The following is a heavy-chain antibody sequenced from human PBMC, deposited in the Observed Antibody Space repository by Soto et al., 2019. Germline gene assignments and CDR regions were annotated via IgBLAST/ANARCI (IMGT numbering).Heavy chain of an antibody. CDR2: VEWDDEK. J-gene: IGHJ4*02. V-gene: IGHV2-70*01. D-gene: IGHD6-19*01. CDR1: GFSLSSSGMC. CDR3: ARPPSRHGSGWPTFYFDY. Sequence: SGPPRVNPTQTLTLTCSFSGFSLSSSGMCVSWIRQYRGEALEWLAVVEWDDEKYYSTSLKTRLTISKDTSKNHVVLTMTNMDPVDTATYYCARPPSRHGSGWPTFYFDYWGQGTLVTVSS.